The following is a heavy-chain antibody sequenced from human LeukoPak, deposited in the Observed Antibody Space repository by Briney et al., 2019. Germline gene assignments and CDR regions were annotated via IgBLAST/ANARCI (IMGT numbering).Heavy chain of an antibody. CDR2: IYYSGST. J-gene: IGHJ4*02. V-gene: IGHV4-30-4*01. Sequence: SQTLSLTCTVSGGSISSGDYYWSWIRQPPGKGLEWIGYIYYSGSTYYNPSLKSRVTISVDTSKNQFSLKLSSVTAADTAVYYCASTHGGKAAGRVDYWGQGTLVTVSS. D-gene: IGHD4-23*01. CDR1: GGSISSGDYY. CDR3: ASTHGGKAAGRVDY.